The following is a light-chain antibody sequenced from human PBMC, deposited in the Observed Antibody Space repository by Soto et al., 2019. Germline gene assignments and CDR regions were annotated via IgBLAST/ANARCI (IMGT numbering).Light chain of an antibody. CDR1: QSIRTN. CDR2: GAS. CDR3: QQYFNWPLTWT. Sequence: EIVFTQSPATLSVSAGGTVTLSCRASQSIRTNVAWYQQISGQAPRPLVYGASTRATGVPARFSGSGSGTEFTLTISSLQSEDSAFYYCQQYFNWPLTWTFGPGSKVQIK. V-gene: IGKV3-15*01. J-gene: IGKJ1*01.